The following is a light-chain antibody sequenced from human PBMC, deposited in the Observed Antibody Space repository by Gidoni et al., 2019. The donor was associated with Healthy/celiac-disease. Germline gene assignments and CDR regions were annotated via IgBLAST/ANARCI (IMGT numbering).Light chain of an antibody. V-gene: IGKV1-39*01. CDR2: AAS. CDR1: QSISSY. J-gene: IGKJ5*01. CDR3: QQSYSTPPIT. Sequence: DRVTITCRASQSISSYLNWYQQKPGKAPKLLIYAASSLQSGVPSRFSGSGSGTDFTLTISSLQPEDFATYYCQQSYSTPPITFGQXTRLEIK.